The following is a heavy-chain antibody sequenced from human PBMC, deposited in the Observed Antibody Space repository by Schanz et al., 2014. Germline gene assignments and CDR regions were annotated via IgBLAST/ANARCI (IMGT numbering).Heavy chain of an antibody. CDR2: ITYDGSNT. D-gene: IGHD7-27*01. J-gene: IGHJ3*02. Sequence: QVQLVESGGGVVQPGRSLRLSCGASGFTMITYAMHWVRQPPGKGLEWVAIITYDGSNTYHADSVKGRFTISRDNAKNSLYLEMTSLRGEDTAVYYCARENLNWEAFDIWGQGTVVTVSS. V-gene: IGHV3-30*04. CDR1: GFTMITYA. CDR3: ARENLNWEAFDI.